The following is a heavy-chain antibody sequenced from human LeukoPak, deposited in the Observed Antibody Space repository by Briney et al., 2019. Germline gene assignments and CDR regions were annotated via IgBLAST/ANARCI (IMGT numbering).Heavy chain of an antibody. CDR2: IKSKTDGGTT. D-gene: IGHD6-19*01. J-gene: IGHJ4*02. CDR1: GFTFSNAW. Sequence: GGSLRLSCAASGFTFSNAWMSWVRQAPGKGLEWVGRIKSKTDGGTTDYAAPVKGRFTISRDDSKNTLYLQMNSLKTEDTAVYYCTTDQGSSGWCCGYWGQGTLVTVSS. V-gene: IGHV3-15*01. CDR3: TTDQGSSGWCCGY.